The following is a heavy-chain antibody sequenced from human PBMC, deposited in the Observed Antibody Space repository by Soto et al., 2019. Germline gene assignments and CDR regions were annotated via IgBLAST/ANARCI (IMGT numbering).Heavy chain of an antibody. D-gene: IGHD6-13*01. CDR3: ARAVSTHFDY. V-gene: IGHV4-31*02. J-gene: IGHJ4*02. CDR2: LYHSGTT. Sequence: WTWIRQHPGGGLELIGGLYHSGTTYYNPSLKSRIIISLDTSMNQFSLELTSVTAADTAVYYCARAVSTHFDYWGQGARVTVAS.